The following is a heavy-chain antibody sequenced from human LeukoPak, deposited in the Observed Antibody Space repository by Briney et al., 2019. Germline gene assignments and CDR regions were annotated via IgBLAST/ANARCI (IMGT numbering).Heavy chain of an antibody. Sequence: GESLKISCKGSGYSFTTYWIGWVRQMPGKGLEWMGIIPPTDSDTKYNPSFQAQVTMSADKSISTAYLQWTSLKASDTAIYYCARLNSPSYFDYWGLGTLVIVSS. CDR3: ARLNSPSYFDY. V-gene: IGHV5-51*01. CDR2: IPPTDSDT. J-gene: IGHJ4*02. D-gene: IGHD2/OR15-2a*01. CDR1: GYSFTTYW.